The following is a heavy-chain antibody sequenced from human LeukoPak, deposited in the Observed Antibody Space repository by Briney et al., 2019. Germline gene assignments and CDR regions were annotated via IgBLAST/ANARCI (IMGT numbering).Heavy chain of an antibody. J-gene: IGHJ4*02. CDR3: ARDGVAPGLYFDL. CDR2: IRQDGSER. D-gene: IGHD6-13*01. CDR1: GFTFTDFW. Sequence: GGSLRLSCAVSGFTFTDFWMNWVRQAPGKGLGWVASIRQDGSERTHVDSVKGRFTISRDNTKNSLYLQMSDLRAEDTAVYYCARDGVAPGLYFDLWGQGTLLTVSS. V-gene: IGHV3-7*01.